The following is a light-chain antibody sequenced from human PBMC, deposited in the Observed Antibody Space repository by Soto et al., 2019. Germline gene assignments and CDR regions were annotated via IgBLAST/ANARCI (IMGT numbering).Light chain of an antibody. CDR2: GNT. CDR1: SSNIGAGYD. V-gene: IGLV1-40*01. J-gene: IGLJ1*01. CDR3: QSHDSSLHASV. Sequence: QSVLTQPPSVSGAPGQRVTISCTGSSSNIGAGYDVHWYLQLPGTAPKLLIYGNTNRPSGVPDRFSGSKSGSSASLAITGLQAEDESDYCCQSHDSSLHASVFGTGTKLTVL.